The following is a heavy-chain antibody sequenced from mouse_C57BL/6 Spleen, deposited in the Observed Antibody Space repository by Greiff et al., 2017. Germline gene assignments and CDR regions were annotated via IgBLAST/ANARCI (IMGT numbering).Heavy chain of an antibody. CDR1: GYTFTDYY. Sequence: EVQLQQSGPELVKPGASVKISCKASGYTFTDYYMNWVKQSHGKSLEWIGEINPNNGGTSYNQKFKGKATLTVDKSSSTAYMELRSLTSEDSAVYYCARGGSRAWYFDVWGTGTTVTVSS. J-gene: IGHJ1*03. D-gene: IGHD1-1*01. CDR3: ARGGSRAWYFDV. CDR2: INPNNGGT. V-gene: IGHV1-26*01.